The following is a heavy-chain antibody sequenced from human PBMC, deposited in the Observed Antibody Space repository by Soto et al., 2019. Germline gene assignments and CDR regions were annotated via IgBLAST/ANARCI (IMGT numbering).Heavy chain of an antibody. J-gene: IGHJ6*02. V-gene: IGHV1-69*01. D-gene: IGHD3-3*01. Sequence: QVQLVQSGAEVKKPGSSVKVSCKASGGTFSSYAISWVRQAPGQGLEWMGGIIPIFGTANYAQKFQGRVTITADESTSTAYMKLSSLRSEDTAVYYCARAITIFGVPESSGMDVWGQGTTVTVSS. CDR1: GGTFSSYA. CDR3: ARAITIFGVPESSGMDV. CDR2: IIPIFGTA.